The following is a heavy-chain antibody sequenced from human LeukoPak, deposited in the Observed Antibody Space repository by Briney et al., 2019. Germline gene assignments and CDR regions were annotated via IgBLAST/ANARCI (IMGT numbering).Heavy chain of an antibody. V-gene: IGHV4-59*01. D-gene: IGHD5-24*01. Sequence: PSETLSLTCTVSGGSISSYYWSWIRQPPGKGLEWIGYISYTGGTNSNPSLKSRVTISVDTSKNQFSLKLSSVTAGDTAVYYCARVPPLSRPYTGNNYYFDYWGQGTLVTVSS. J-gene: IGHJ4*02. CDR1: GGSISSYY. CDR2: ISYTGGT. CDR3: ARVPPLSRPYTGNNYYFDY.